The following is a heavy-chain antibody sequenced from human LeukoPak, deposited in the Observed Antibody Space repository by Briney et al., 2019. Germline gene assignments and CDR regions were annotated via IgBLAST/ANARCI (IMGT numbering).Heavy chain of an antibody. D-gene: IGHD1-20*01. CDR3: ARGGDNWTVNSRFDY. V-gene: IGHV4-39*07. CDR2: IYYSGST. Sequence: SETLSLTCTVSGGSINSSSYYWGWIRQPPGKGLEWIGSIYYSGSTYYNPSLKSRVTISVDTSKNQFSLKLSSVTAADTAVYYCARGGDNWTVNSRFDYWGQGTLVTVSS. CDR1: GGSINSSSYY. J-gene: IGHJ4*02.